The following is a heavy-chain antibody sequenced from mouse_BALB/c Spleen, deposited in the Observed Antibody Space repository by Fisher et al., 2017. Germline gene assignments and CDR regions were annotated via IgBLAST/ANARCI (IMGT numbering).Heavy chain of an antibody. V-gene: IGHV1-69*02. CDR3: ARYYDGYPYYAMDY. J-gene: IGHJ4*01. D-gene: IGHD2-3*01. Sequence: KFKGKATLTVDKSSSTAYMQLSSPTSEDSAVYYCARYYDGYPYYAMDYWGQGTSVTVSS.